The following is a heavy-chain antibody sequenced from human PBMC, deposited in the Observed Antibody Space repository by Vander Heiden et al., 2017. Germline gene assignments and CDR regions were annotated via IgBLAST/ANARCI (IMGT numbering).Heavy chain of an antibody. CDR1: GFIFSTYW. CDR2: INQDGSEK. CDR3: ARDGYGAINA. V-gene: IGHV3-7*01. D-gene: IGHD5-12*01. J-gene: IGHJ5*02. Sequence: EVQLVESGGGLVQPGGSLRLSCASSGFIFSTYWMSWVRQAPGKGLEWVANINQDGSEKNYVDSLKGRFTISRDNAKNLLYLQMSPLRADDTAIYYCARDGYGAINAWGQGTLVTVSS.